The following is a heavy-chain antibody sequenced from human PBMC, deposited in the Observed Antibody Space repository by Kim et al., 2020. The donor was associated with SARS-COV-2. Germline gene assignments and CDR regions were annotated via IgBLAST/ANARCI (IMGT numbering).Heavy chain of an antibody. V-gene: IGHV4-34*01. Sequence: SETLSLTCAVYGGSFSGYYWSWIRQPPGKGLEWIGEINHSGSTNYNPSLKSRVTISVDTSKNQFSLKLSSVTAADTAVYYCARGGIVVVPAANRGRWFDPWGQGTLVTVSS. CDR2: INHSGST. CDR1: GGSFSGYY. J-gene: IGHJ5*02. CDR3: ARGGIVVVPAANRGRWFDP. D-gene: IGHD2-2*01.